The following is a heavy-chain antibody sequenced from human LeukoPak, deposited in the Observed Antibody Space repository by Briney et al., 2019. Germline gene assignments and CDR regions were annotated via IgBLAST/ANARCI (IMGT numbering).Heavy chain of an antibody. CDR3: AREDIVVVPAVHDYGDGHDAFDI. CDR2: INPSGGST. V-gene: IGHV1-46*01. D-gene: IGHD2-2*01. CDR1: GYTFTSYY. Sequence: ASVKVSCKASGYTFTSYYMHWVRQAPGQGLEWMGIINPSGGSTSYAQTFQGRVAMTRDMSTSTVYMELSSLRSEDTAVYYCAREDIVVVPAVHDYGDGHDAFDIWGQGTMVTVSS. J-gene: IGHJ3*02.